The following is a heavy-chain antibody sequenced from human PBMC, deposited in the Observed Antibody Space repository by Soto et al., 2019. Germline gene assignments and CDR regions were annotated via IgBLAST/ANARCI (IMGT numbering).Heavy chain of an antibody. J-gene: IGHJ4*02. CDR1: GFSLTTSGAG. D-gene: IGHD3-3*01. CDR3: AHRVLRTVFGLVTTTAIYFDG. CDR2: IYWDDDK. V-gene: IGHV2-5*02. Sequence: QITLNESGPTVVRPTETLTLTCRFSGFSLTTSGAGVGWIRQSPGKAPEWLALIYWDDDKRYSAALKSRLTITKDTSKNQVVLTVSDLDPTDTATYYCAHRVLRTVFGLVTTTAIYFDGWGQGTPVAVSS.